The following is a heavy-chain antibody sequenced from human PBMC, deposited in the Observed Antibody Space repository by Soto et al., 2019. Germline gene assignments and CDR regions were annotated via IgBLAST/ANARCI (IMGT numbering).Heavy chain of an antibody. D-gene: IGHD2-8*02. CDR1: GFTFSAFD. CDR2: IGTQHDS. Sequence: EVQLVESGGGLVEPGGSLRLSCAASGFTFSAFDMHWVRQATGKGLELVASIGTQHDSYYPESVKGRFTISRENAKNSLDLQMNSLRAGDPALYYWARQASYWHGGGGWFDPWGQGTLVTVSS. CDR3: ARQASYWHGGGGWFDP. V-gene: IGHV3-13*01. J-gene: IGHJ5*02.